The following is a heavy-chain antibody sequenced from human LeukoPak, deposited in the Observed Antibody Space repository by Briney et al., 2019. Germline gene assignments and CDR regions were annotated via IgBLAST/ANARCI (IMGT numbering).Heavy chain of an antibody. V-gene: IGHV4-34*01. CDR3: ARDGSLVYDAFDI. Sequence: SETLSLTCAVYGGSFSGYYWSWIRQPPGKGLEWIGEINHSGSTNYNPSLKSRVTISVDTSKNQFSLKLSSVTAADTAVYYCARDGSLVYDAFDIWGQGTMVTVSS. CDR1: GGSFSGYY. CDR2: INHSGST. D-gene: IGHD5/OR15-5a*01. J-gene: IGHJ3*02.